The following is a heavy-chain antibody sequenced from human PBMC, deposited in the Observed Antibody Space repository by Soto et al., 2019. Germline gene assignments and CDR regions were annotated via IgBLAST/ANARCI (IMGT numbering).Heavy chain of an antibody. V-gene: IGHV3-7*01. D-gene: IGHD2-2*01. Sequence: EVQLVESGGGLVQPGGSLRLSCAASGFTFSSYWMSWVRQAPGKGLEWVANIKQDGSEKYYVDSVKGRFTISRDNAKNSLYLQMNSLRAEDTAVYYCARDCEDIVVVPAAYDYWGQGTLVTVSS. CDR1: GFTFSSYW. CDR3: ARDCEDIVVVPAAYDY. J-gene: IGHJ4*02. CDR2: IKQDGSEK.